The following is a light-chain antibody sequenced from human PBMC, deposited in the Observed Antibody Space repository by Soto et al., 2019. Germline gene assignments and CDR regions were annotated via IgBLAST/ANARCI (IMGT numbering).Light chain of an antibody. Sequence: DIQMTQSPSSLSASVGDRVTITCRASQSISSYLNWYQHKPGKAPKLLIFAASSLQSGVPSRFSGRGSGKDFTLTISSLQPEDFATYYCQQSYSTPRTFGPGTKVDVK. V-gene: IGKV1-39*01. CDR2: AAS. J-gene: IGKJ3*01. CDR1: QSISSY. CDR3: QQSYSTPRT.